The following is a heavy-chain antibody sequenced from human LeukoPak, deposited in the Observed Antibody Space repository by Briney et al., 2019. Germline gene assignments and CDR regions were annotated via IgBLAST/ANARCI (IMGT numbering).Heavy chain of an antibody. V-gene: IGHV1-46*01. Sequence: ASVKVSCKASGYTFTSYNMHWVRQAPGQGLEWMGIINPSGGSTSYAQKFQGRVTMTRDTSTSTVYMELSSLRSEDTAVYYCAREEGTGSSSASWFDPWGQGTLVTVSS. CDR2: INPSGGST. CDR3: AREEGTGSSSASWFDP. CDR1: GYTFTSYN. J-gene: IGHJ5*02. D-gene: IGHD3-10*01.